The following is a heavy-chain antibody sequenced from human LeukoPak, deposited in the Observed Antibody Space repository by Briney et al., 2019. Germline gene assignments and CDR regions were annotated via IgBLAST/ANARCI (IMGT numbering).Heavy chain of an antibody. CDR3: ARDATIFGVVTGDFDY. CDR1: GGSISDYY. J-gene: IGHJ4*02. Sequence: PSETLSLTCTVSGGSISDYYWSWIRQPPGKGLEWIGWIFGSGSSNYNPSLKSRLTISVDTSKNQFSLKLTSATAADTAVYYCARDATIFGVVTGDFDYWGQGTLVTVSS. V-gene: IGHV4-59*01. D-gene: IGHD3-3*01. CDR2: IFGSGSS.